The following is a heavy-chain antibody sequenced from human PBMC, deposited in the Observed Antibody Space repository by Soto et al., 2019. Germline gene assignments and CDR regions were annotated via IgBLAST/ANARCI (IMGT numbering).Heavy chain of an antibody. D-gene: IGHD3-3*01. CDR1: GFTFDDYA. J-gene: IGHJ3*02. CDR2: ISWNSGSL. Sequence: EVQLVESGGGLVQPGRSLRLSCAASGFTFDDYAMHWVRQAPGKGLEWVSGISWNSGSLGYADSVKGRFTISRDNAKNSLYLQMNSLRAEDTALYYCAKDIQRTYYDFWSGYYKGGMAFDIWGQGTMVTVSS. CDR3: AKDIQRTYYDFWSGYYKGGMAFDI. V-gene: IGHV3-9*01.